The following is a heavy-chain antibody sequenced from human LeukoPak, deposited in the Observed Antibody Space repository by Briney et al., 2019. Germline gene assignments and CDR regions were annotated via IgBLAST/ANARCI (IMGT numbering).Heavy chain of an antibody. CDR1: GDSIISSRYY. CDR3: ARHFPHCPATGMGG. Sequence: SETLSLTCTVAGDSIISSRYYWGWIRQPPGKGLEWIGNIFYSGSTFYNPSLNGRVTISVDTSKNQFSLKLNSVTATDTPVYYCARHFPHCPATGMGGLGKGTSVTVSS. V-gene: IGHV4-39*01. CDR2: IFYSGST. J-gene: IGHJ6*04. D-gene: IGHD6-25*01.